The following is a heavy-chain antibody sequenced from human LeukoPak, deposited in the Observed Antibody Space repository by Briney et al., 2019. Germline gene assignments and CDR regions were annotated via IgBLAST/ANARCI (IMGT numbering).Heavy chain of an antibody. Sequence: GGSLRLSCAASGFTFNDYYMSWIRKAPGKGLEWLSYINIGGTNTHYADSVKGRFTISRDNAKKSLYLEMNNLRAEDTAVYYCATDGAGFDTWGQGVLVTVST. CDR3: ATDGAGFDT. CDR2: INIGGTNT. V-gene: IGHV3-11*01. CDR1: GFTFNDYY. J-gene: IGHJ5*02.